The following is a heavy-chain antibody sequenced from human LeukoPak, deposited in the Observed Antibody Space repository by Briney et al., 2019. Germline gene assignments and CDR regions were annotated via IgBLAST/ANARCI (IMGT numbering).Heavy chain of an antibody. D-gene: IGHD4-17*01. V-gene: IGHV3-48*04. CDR3: ARVDYGDYAGEDY. CDR2: ISSSSGTI. J-gene: IGHJ4*02. CDR1: GFTFSRFS. Sequence: GGSLRLSCAASGFTFSRFSMNWVRQAPGKGLEWVSYISSSSGTIYYADSVKGRFTISRDNAKNSLYLQMNSLRAEDTAVYYCARVDYGDYAGEDYWGQGTLVTVSS.